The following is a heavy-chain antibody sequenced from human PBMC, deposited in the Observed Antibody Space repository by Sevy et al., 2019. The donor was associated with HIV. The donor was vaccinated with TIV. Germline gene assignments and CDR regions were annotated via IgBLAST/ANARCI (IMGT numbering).Heavy chain of an antibody. V-gene: IGHV3-23*01. J-gene: IGHJ4*02. Sequence: GGSLRLSCAASGFTFSSFAMGWVRQAPGKGLDWISVISGTGDHTYYADSVKGRFTISRDNSKKRLFLQMKSLRAEDTAIFYCAKKMGGGSGMAFLVDYWGQGPLVTVSS. CDR2: ISGTGDHT. CDR3: AKKMGGGSGMAFLVDY. CDR1: GFTFSSFA. D-gene: IGHD5-18*01.